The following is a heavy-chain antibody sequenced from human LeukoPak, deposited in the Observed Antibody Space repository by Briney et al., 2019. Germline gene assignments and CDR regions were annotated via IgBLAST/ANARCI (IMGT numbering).Heavy chain of an antibody. CDR3: VRSPGYSSGWFDY. V-gene: IGHV4-59*08. D-gene: IGHD6-19*01. J-gene: IGHJ5*01. CDR1: GGSISSFY. Sequence: SETLSLTCTVSGGSISSFYWSWIRQPPGKGLEYIGYIYYTGSTNYNPSLNSRVTMSVDTSKNQFSLKLTSVTAADTALYYCVRSPGYSSGWFDYWGHGTLVTVSS. CDR2: IYYTGST.